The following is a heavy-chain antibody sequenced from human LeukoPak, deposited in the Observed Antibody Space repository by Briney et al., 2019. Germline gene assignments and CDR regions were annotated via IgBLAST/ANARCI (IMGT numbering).Heavy chain of an antibody. D-gene: IGHD2-2*01. J-gene: IGHJ6*02. V-gene: IGHV1-18*01. CDR2: ISAYNGNT. Sequence: ASVKVSCKASGYTFTSYGISWVRQAPGQGLEWMGWISAYNGNTNYAQKLQGRVTMTTDTSTSTAYMELRSLRSDDTAVYYCARGLVPAANRGYYGMDVWGQGTTVTVSS. CDR3: ARGLVPAANRGYYGMDV. CDR1: GYTFTSYG.